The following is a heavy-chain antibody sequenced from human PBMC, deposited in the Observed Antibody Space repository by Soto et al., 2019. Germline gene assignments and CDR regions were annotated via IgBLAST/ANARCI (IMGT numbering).Heavy chain of an antibody. CDR3: ARDNRQWLVRSAQYYFDY. D-gene: IGHD6-19*01. Sequence: GGSLRLSCAASGFTFSSYGMHWVRQAPGKGLEWVAVIWYDGSNKYYADSVKGRFTISRDNSKNTLYLQMNSLRAEDTAVYYCARDNRQWLVRSAQYYFDYWGQGTLVTVSS. CDR2: IWYDGSNK. CDR1: GFTFSSYG. J-gene: IGHJ4*02. V-gene: IGHV3-33*01.